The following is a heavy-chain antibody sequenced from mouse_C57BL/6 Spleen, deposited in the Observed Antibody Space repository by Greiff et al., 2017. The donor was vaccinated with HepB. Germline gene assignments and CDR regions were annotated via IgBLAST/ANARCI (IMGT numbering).Heavy chain of an antibody. D-gene: IGHD1-1*01. CDR1: GYAFTNYL. CDR2: INPGSGGT. CDR3: ARWATTGVKDAMDY. J-gene: IGHJ4*01. Sequence: QVQLKQSGAELVRPGTSVKVSCKASGYAFTNYLIEWVKQRPGQGLEWIGVINPGSGGTNYNEKFKGKATLTADKSSSTAYMQLSSLTSEDSAVYFCARWATTGVKDAMDYWGQGTSVTVSS. V-gene: IGHV1-54*01.